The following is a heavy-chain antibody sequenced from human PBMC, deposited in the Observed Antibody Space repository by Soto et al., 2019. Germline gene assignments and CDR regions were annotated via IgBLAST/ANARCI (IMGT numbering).Heavy chain of an antibody. CDR1: RFTFSNHG. V-gene: IGHV3-30*18. Sequence: GGSLRLSYAASRFTFSNHGIRWIRQDKGKGLEWVAVISYDGSNKYYADSVKGRFTISRDNSKNTLYLQMDSLRAEDSAVYYCAKASSSWNGYYYYGMDVWGPGTTVTVSS. CDR2: ISYDGSNK. CDR3: AKASSSWNGYYYYGMDV. D-gene: IGHD6-13*01. J-gene: IGHJ6*02.